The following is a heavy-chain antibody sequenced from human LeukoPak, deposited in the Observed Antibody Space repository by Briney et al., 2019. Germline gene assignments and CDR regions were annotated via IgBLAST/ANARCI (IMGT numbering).Heavy chain of an antibody. CDR2: IYYSGST. Sequence: PSETLSLTCTVSGGSISSYYWSWIRQPPGKGLEWIGYIYYSGSTNYNPSLKSRVTISVDTSKNQFSLKLSSVTAADTAVYYCARDGWGGYDYDYYHYYYMDVWGKGTTVTVSS. V-gene: IGHV4-59*01. J-gene: IGHJ6*03. CDR1: GGSISSYY. CDR3: ARDGWGGYDYDYYHYYYMDV. D-gene: IGHD5-12*01.